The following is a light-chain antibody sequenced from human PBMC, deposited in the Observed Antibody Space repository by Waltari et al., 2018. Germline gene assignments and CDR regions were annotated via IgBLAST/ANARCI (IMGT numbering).Light chain of an antibody. CDR3: GTCDDSLGVVAV. CDR1: SSNIGTND. J-gene: IGLJ2*01. V-gene: IGLV1-47*01. CDR2: RNN. Sequence: QSVLTQPPPASGTPGQRVTISCSGSSSNIGTNDVYCYQQLPGTAPKLLIYRNNQPPLGVLARFSGSKSGTSASLDISGLRSEDEADYYCGTCDDSLGVVAVFGGGTKQTVL.